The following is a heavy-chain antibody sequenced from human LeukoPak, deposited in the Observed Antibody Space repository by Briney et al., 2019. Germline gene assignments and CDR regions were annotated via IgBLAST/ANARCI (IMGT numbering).Heavy chain of an antibody. CDR2: ISGSGTST. J-gene: IGHJ4*02. CDR3: ARGCSSTSCYGFDY. CDR1: GFTFSFYA. D-gene: IGHD2-2*01. Sequence: GGSLRLSCAASGFTFSFYAMNWVRQAPGKGLEWVSAISGSGTSTYYADSVKGRFTISRDNSKNTLYLQMNSLRAEDTAVYYCARGCSSTSCYGFDYWGQGTLVTVSS. V-gene: IGHV3-23*01.